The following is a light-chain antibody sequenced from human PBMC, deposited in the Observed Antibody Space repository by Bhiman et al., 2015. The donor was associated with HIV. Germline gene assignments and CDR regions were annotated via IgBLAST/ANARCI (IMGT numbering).Light chain of an antibody. Sequence: QSALTQPASVSGSPGQSITISCTGTSSDVGGYNYVSWCQQHPGKAPKLMIYDVSNRPSGVSNRFSGLQTEDEADYYCSSYTSSSTYVFGSGTKVTVL. V-gene: IGLV2-14*03. CDR3: SSYTSSSTYV. CDR2: DVS. J-gene: IGLJ1*01. CDR1: SSDVGGYNY.